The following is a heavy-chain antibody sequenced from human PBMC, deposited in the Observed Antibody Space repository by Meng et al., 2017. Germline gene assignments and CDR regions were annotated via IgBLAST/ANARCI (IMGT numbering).Heavy chain of an antibody. CDR1: GFTFSSYS. Sequence: GESLKISCAASGFTFSSYSMNWVRQAPGKGLEWVSSTSSSSSYIYYADSVKGRFTISRDNAKNSLYLQMNSLRAEDTAVYYCARDQAGIAAAGIKKNYYGMDVWGQGTTVTVSS. J-gene: IGHJ6*02. D-gene: IGHD6-13*01. V-gene: IGHV3-21*01. CDR3: ARDQAGIAAAGIKKNYYGMDV. CDR2: TSSSSSYI.